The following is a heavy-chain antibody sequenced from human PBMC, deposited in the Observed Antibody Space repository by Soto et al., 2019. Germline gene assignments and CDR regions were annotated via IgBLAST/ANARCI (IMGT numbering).Heavy chain of an antibody. Sequence: SETLSLTCAVYGGSFSGYYWSWIRQPPGKGLEWIGEINHSGSTNYNPSLKSRVTISVDTSKNQFSLKLSSVTAADTAVYYCARGRNWLNYYYGMEVWGQGTTVTVS. D-gene: IGHD1-1*01. CDR3: ARGRNWLNYYYGMEV. J-gene: IGHJ6*02. CDR2: INHSGST. CDR1: GGSFSGYY. V-gene: IGHV4-34*01.